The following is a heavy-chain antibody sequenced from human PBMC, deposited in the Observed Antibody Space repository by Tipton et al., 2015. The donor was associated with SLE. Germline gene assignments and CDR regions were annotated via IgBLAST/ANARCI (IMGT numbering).Heavy chain of an antibody. Sequence: TLSLTCTVSGGSISSSSYYWGWISQPPGKGLEWIGSIYYCGSTYYNPSLKSRVTISVDTSKNQFSLKLSSVTAADTAVYYCATQGGSGGHDAFDIWGQGTMVTVSS. CDR1: GGSISSSSYY. CDR3: ATQGGSGGHDAFDI. J-gene: IGHJ3*02. D-gene: IGHD3-16*01. CDR2: IYYCGST. V-gene: IGHV4-39*07.